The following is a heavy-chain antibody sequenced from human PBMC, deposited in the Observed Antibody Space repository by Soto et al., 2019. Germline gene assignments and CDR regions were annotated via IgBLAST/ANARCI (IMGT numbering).Heavy chain of an antibody. CDR3: AREPYDSDRSGQFDY. CDR1: GGSISSGDYY. J-gene: IGHJ4*02. D-gene: IGHD3-22*01. CDR2: IYYSGGT. Sequence: SETLSLTCTVSGGSISSGDYYWNWIRQPPGKGLEWIGFIYYSGGTYYKPSLKSRVSMSVDASKNQFSLRLSSVTAADTAVYYCAREPYDSDRSGQFDYWGQGTLVTVSS. V-gene: IGHV4-30-4*01.